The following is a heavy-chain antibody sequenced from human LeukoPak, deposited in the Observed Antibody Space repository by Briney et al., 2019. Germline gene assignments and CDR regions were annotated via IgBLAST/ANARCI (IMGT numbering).Heavy chain of an antibody. D-gene: IGHD6-13*01. V-gene: IGHV1-2*02. Sequence: APVKVSCKASGYTFTGYYMHWVRQAPGQGLEWMGWINPNSGGTNYAQKFQGRVTMTRDTSITTAYMELSRLTSDDTAIYYCAKVPPSITAASNWLGPWGQGALVTVSS. CDR1: GYTFTGYY. CDR3: AKVPPSITAASNWLGP. J-gene: IGHJ5*02. CDR2: INPNSGGT.